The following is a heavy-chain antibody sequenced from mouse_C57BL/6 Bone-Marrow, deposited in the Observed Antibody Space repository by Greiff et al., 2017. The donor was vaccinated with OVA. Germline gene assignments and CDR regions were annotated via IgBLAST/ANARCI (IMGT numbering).Heavy chain of an antibody. J-gene: IGHJ3*01. Sequence: QVQLHQSGAELVRPGTSVKVSCKASGYAFTNYLIEWVKQRPGQGLEWIGVINPGSGGTNYNERFKGKATLTADKSSSTAYMQLSSLTSEDSAVYLCARELDSSGYVAFAYWGQGTLVTVSA. CDR1: GYAFTNYL. CDR2: INPGSGGT. CDR3: ARELDSSGYVAFAY. D-gene: IGHD3-2*02. V-gene: IGHV1-54*01.